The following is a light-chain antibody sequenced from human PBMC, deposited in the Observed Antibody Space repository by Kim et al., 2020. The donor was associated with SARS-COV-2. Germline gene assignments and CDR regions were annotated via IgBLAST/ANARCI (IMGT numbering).Light chain of an antibody. CDR2: GDS. Sequence: GQSVAISCTVTSGDVGGYNYVSWCQPHPCKGHKLVFFGDSERHQGVPGRFSGSESGNTASLTVSGLQAEDEADYYCSSYAGKNDIVFGGGTQLTVL. CDR3: SSYAGKNDIV. CDR1: SGDVGGYNY. J-gene: IGLJ3*02. V-gene: IGLV2-8*01.